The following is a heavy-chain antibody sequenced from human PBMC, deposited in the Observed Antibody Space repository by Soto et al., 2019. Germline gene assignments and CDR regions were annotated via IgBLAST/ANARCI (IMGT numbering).Heavy chain of an antibody. CDR2: IIPIFGTA. Sequence: ASVKGSCKASGGTFSSYAIGWVRQAPGQGLEWMGGIIPIFGTANYAQKFQGRVTITADESTSTAYMELSSLRSEDTAVYYCARDEVDYYGSGSYYHYYYGMDVWGQGTTVTVSS. D-gene: IGHD3-10*01. CDR3: ARDEVDYYGSGSYYHYYYGMDV. V-gene: IGHV1-69*13. J-gene: IGHJ6*02. CDR1: GGTFSSYA.